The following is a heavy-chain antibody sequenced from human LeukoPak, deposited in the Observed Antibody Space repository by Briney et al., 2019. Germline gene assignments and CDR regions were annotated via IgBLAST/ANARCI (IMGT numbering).Heavy chain of an antibody. Sequence: GASVKVSCKASGYIFTNYYIHWVRQAPGQGLEWMGIINPSSGSTNYAQKFQGRVTMTRDTSTSTVYMELSSLRSEDTAVYYCARDPSLGGDYWGQGTRVTVSS. D-gene: IGHD1-26*01. V-gene: IGHV1-46*01. CDR1: GYIFTNYY. CDR2: INPSSGST. CDR3: ARDPSLGGDY. J-gene: IGHJ4*02.